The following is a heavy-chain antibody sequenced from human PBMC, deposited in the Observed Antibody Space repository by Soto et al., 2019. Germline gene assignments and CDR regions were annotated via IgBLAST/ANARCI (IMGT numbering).Heavy chain of an antibody. V-gene: IGHV3-66*04. Sequence: GGSLRLSCAASGVTVSNNYMSLVRQAPGKGLEWVSVIYSGGSTYYADSVKGRFTISRDNSKNTLYLQMNSLRAEDTAVYYCARHGYNYGGGYFDYWGQGTLVTVSS. CDR1: GVTVSNNY. CDR3: ARHGYNYGGGYFDY. J-gene: IGHJ4*02. CDR2: IYSGGST. D-gene: IGHD5-18*01.